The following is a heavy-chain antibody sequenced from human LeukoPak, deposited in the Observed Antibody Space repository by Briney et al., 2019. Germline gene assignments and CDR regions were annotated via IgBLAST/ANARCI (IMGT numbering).Heavy chain of an antibody. V-gene: IGHV3-20*04. CDR2: ISWNSGNI. Sequence: GGSLRLSCVASGFSFDDYGMFWVRQTPGKGLEWVSGISWNSGNIGYADSVKGRFTISRDNAKNSVYLQMNSLRVEDTAVYYCGRGWAVDFWGRGTLVTVSS. CDR1: GFSFDDYG. CDR3: GRGWAVDF. D-gene: IGHD5-24*01. J-gene: IGHJ4*02.